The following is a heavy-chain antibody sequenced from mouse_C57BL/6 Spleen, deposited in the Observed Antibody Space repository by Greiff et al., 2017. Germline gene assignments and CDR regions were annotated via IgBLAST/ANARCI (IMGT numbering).Heavy chain of an antibody. J-gene: IGHJ2*01. CDR1: GFTFSDYG. CDR3: AGNYYGSSFDY. Sequence: EVMLVESGGGLVKPGGSLKLSCAASGFTFSDYGMHWVRQAPEKGLEWVAYISSGSSTIYYADTVKGRITISRDNTKNTLFLQMTSLRSEDTAMYYCAGNYYGSSFDYWGQGTTLTVSS. D-gene: IGHD1-1*01. CDR2: ISSGSSTI. V-gene: IGHV5-17*01.